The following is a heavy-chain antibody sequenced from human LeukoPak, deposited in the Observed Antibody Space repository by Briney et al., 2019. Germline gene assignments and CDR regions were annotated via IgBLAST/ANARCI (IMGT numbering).Heavy chain of an antibody. CDR3: ARQIWSGQKTPFDP. V-gene: IGHV1-2*02. CDR2: INPNSGGT. J-gene: IGHJ5*02. CDR1: GYTFTGYY. D-gene: IGHD3-3*01. Sequence: GASVKVSCKASGYTFTGYYMHWVRQAPGQGLEWMGWINPNSGGTDYAQKFQGRVTMTRDTSISTAYMELSRLRSDDTAVYYCARQIWSGQKTPFDPWGQGTLVTVSS.